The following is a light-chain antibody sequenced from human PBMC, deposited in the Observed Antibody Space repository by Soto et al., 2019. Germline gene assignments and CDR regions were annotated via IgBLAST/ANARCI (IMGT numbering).Light chain of an antibody. CDR1: QTIGTY. J-gene: IGKJ1*01. CDR3: QHRYNAPRM. CDR2: DAS. Sequence: IEVTQSPSSLAASLGDRVTITCRASQTIGTYVNWYRQKSGAAPELLIYDASTLQSGVPSRFRGGASGTDFTLTSSSMQHDDFATYYCQHRYNAPRMFGQGTKVDIK. V-gene: IGKV1-39*01.